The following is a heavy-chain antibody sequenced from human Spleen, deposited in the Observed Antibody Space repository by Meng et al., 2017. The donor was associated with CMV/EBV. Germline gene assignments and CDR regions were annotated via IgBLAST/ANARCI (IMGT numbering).Heavy chain of an antibody. V-gene: IGHV1-46*01. CDR2: INPNSGST. D-gene: IGHD3-3*01. CDR3: ARGYYDLLDAFAI. Sequence: ASVKVSCKASGYPFTGYYMHWLRQAPGQGLEWMGWINPNSGSTSYAQKFQGRFTMTRDTSTSTVYMGLSSLRSEDTAVYYCARGYYDLLDAFAIWGQGTMVTVSS. J-gene: IGHJ3*02. CDR1: GYPFTGYY.